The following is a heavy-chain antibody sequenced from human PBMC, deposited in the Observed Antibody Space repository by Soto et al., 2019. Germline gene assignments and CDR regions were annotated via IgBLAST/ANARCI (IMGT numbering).Heavy chain of an antibody. J-gene: IGHJ4*02. CDR1: GFTFDDYA. CDR3: VKDYYGSGNSPYFAY. D-gene: IGHD3-10*01. V-gene: IGHV3-9*01. Sequence: EVQLVESGGGLVQPGRSLRLSCAASGFTFDDYAMHWVRQVPGEGLEWVSGISWNSGIIDYADSVKGRFTISRDNAKNSLYLQMNSLRPEDTALYYCVKDYYGSGNSPYFAYWGQGTLVSVSS. CDR2: ISWNSGII.